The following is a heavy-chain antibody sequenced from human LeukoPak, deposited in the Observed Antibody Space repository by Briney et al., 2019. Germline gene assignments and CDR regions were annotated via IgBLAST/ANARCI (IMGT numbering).Heavy chain of an antibody. J-gene: IGHJ3*01. D-gene: IGHD4-17*01. CDR3: ARDPNGDYIGAFDF. CDR2: IRSGGSA. V-gene: IGHV3-23*01. Sequence: GGSLRLSCAASGFTFSNYAMIWVRQAPGQGLEWVSAIRSGGSAKYADPVKARFTISRDNSKNTLYLQMNSLRAEDTALYFCARDPNGDYIGAFDFWGQGTVVTVSS. CDR1: GFTFSNYA.